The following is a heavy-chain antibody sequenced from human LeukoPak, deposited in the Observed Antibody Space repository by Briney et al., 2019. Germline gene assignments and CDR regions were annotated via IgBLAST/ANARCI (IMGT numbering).Heavy chain of an antibody. CDR2: ISSFGTP. CDR1: SGSISGDY. D-gene: IGHD6-19*01. V-gene: IGHV4-59*01. J-gene: IGHJ4*02. CDR3: ARWSLYSSGWYFDS. Sequence: PSETLSLTCSVFSGSISGDYWSWIRQPPGKGLQWIGHISSFGTPTYNPSLKSRVTISVDTSKSHLSLKLTSVAAADTAFYYCARWSLYSSGWYFDSWGQGTLVTVSS.